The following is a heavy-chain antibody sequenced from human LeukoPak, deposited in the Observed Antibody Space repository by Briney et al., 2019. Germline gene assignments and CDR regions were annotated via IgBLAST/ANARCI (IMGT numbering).Heavy chain of an antibody. V-gene: IGHV3-21*01. CDR1: GFTFSSYS. D-gene: IGHD1-26*01. CDR2: ISSSSSYI. J-gene: IGHJ4*02. Sequence: PGGSLRLSCAASGFTFSSYSMNWVRQAPGKGLEWVSSISSSSSYIYYADLVKGRFTISREHAKNSLYLQMHSLRAEDTAVYYCARAPFGSSSNYWGQGTLVTVSS. CDR3: ARAPFGSSSNY.